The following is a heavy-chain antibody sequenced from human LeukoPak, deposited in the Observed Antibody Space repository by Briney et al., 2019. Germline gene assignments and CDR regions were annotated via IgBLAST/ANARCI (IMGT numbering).Heavy chain of an antibody. J-gene: IGHJ5*02. CDR1: GYTFTSYG. CDR2: ISAYNGNT. V-gene: IGHV1-18*01. Sequence: ASVKVSCKASGYTFTSYGISWVRQAPGQGLEWMGWISAYNGNTNYAQKLQGRVTMTTDTSTSTAYMELRSLRSDDTAVYYCVRDPSIVPAASSWFDPWGQGTLVTVSS. D-gene: IGHD2-2*01. CDR3: VRDPSIVPAASSWFDP.